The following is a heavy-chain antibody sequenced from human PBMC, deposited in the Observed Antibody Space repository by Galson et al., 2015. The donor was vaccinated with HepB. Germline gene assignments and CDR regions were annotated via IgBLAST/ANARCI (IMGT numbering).Heavy chain of an antibody. Sequence: SVKVSCKASGYTFTSYGISWVRQAPGQGLEWMGWISAYNGNTNYAQKLQGRVTMTTDTSTSTAYMELRSLRSDDTAVYYCARWGRGRGVIYYYYGMDVWGQGTTVTVSS. CDR3: ARWGRGRGVIYYYYGMDV. CDR2: ISAYNGNT. CDR1: GYTFTSYG. D-gene: IGHD3-10*01. V-gene: IGHV1-18*01. J-gene: IGHJ6*02.